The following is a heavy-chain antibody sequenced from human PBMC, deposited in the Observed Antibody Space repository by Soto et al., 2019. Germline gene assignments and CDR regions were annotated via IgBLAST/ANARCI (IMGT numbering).Heavy chain of an antibody. CDR2: ISSSSSYT. D-gene: IGHD3-10*01. J-gene: IGHJ6*02. CDR1: GFTFSAYY. CDR3: ARDLYGSGSYYYYYYGMDV. Sequence: AGGSLRLSCAASGFTFSAYYTSWIRQAPGKGLEWVSYISSSSSYTNYADSVKGRFTISRDNAKNSLYLQMNSLRAEDTAVYYCARDLYGSGSYYYYYYGMDVWGQGTTVTVSS. V-gene: IGHV3-11*06.